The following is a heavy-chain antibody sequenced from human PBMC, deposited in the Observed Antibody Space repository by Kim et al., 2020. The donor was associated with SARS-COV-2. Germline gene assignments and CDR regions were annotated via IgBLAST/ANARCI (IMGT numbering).Heavy chain of an antibody. D-gene: IGHD2-15*01. Sequence: SETLSLTCTASGGSISSYYWSWIRQPPGKGLEWIGYIYYSGSTNYNPSHKSRVTISVDTSKNQFSLKLSSVTAADTAVYYWARSLVAATLGWGGFDYWGQGTLVTVSS. CDR2: IYYSGST. J-gene: IGHJ4*02. CDR3: ARSLVAATLGWGGFDY. CDR1: GGSISSYY. V-gene: IGHV4-59*01.